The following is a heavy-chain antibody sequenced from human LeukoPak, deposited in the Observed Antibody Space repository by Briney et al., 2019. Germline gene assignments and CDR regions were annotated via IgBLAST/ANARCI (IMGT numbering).Heavy chain of an antibody. J-gene: IGHJ4*02. Sequence: SDTLSLTCTVSGYSISSGYYWGWIGPPPGNGLEWIGNIYHSGRTFCNPSLKSRVTIPGHTSKNQFSLKLTSVTAADTAVYYCARLYLPATRFDYWGQGTLVTVSS. CDR3: ARLYLPATRFDY. CDR1: GYSISSGYY. CDR2: IYHSGRT. V-gene: IGHV4-38-2*02. D-gene: IGHD5-24*01.